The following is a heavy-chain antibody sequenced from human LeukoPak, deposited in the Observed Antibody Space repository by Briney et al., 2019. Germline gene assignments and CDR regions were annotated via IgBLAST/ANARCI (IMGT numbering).Heavy chain of an antibody. J-gene: IGHJ5*02. CDR1: GYTFTGYY. CDR3: ARLGKWNDLGPGWFDP. CDR2: INPSGGST. Sequence: GASVNVSCAASGYTFTGYYMHWVRHAPGKGLEGMGIINPSGGSTSYAQTLQGRVTMTRDMSTSTVYMELSSLRSDDTAVYVCARLGKWNDLGPGWFDPWGRGTLVTVSS. V-gene: IGHV1-46*01. D-gene: IGHD1-1*01.